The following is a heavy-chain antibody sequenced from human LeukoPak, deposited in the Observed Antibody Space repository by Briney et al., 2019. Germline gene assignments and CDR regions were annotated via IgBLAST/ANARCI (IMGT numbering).Heavy chain of an antibody. CDR3: ARDLGYCSGGSCYSYNWFDP. J-gene: IGHJ5*02. D-gene: IGHD2-15*01. V-gene: IGHV4-38-2*02. CDR2: IYHSGST. Sequence: SETLSLTCTVSGYSISSGYYWGWIRQPPGKGLEWIGSIYHSGSTYYNPSLKSRVTISVDTSKNQFSLKLSSVTAADTAVYYCARDLGYCSGGSCYSYNWFDPWGQGTLVTVSS. CDR1: GYSISSGYY.